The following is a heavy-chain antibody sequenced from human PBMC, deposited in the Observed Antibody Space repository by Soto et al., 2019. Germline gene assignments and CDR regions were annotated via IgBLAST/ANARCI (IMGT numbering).Heavy chain of an antibody. CDR1: GFSFSDYT. D-gene: IGHD2-15*01. Sequence: EVHLVESGGGLVKPGGSLRLTCAGSGFSFSDYTMNWVRQAPGKGLEWVSSISRGSDYIFYADTVKGRFTISRDNARNSLYLQMDSLRAEDTAIYYCATIGPYSPRWDFWGQGTVVTVSS. CDR2: ISRGSDYI. V-gene: IGHV3-21*04. CDR3: ATIGPYSPRWDF. J-gene: IGHJ3*01.